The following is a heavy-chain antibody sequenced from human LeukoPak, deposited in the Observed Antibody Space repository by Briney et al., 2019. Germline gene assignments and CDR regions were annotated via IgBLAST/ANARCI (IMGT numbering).Heavy chain of an antibody. J-gene: IGHJ4*02. D-gene: IGHD4/OR15-4a*01. Sequence: QPGGSLRLSCAAPGFTLSSFTMKWVRQARGKGREGGSSISGTTDTIYYADSVKGRFTISRHNANNSVSLQMNSLRPEDTAVYFCARRRVLSVARALHYWRQGTLVTVSS. CDR3: ARRRVLSVARALHY. V-gene: IGHV3-48*04. CDR2: ISGTTDTI. CDR1: GFTLSSFT.